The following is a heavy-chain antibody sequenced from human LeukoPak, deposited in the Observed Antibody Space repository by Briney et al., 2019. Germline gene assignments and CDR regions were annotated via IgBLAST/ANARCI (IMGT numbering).Heavy chain of an antibody. Sequence: GGSLRLSCLASGFTFSNSWMTWVRQAPGRGLEWVANIKEDGSDKQYVDSVRGRFTISRDNAKNSLYLQMNSLRAEDTAVYYCARDFGGDYGFHDAFDIWGQGTMVTVSS. J-gene: IGHJ3*02. CDR2: IKEDGSDK. CDR3: ARDFGGDYGFHDAFDI. V-gene: IGHV3-7*01. D-gene: IGHD3-10*01. CDR1: GFTFSNSW.